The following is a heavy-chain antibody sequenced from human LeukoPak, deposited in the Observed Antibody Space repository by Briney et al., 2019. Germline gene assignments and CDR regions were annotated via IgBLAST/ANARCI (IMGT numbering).Heavy chain of an antibody. CDR3: ARRGYYGSGSYSTRRFDY. D-gene: IGHD3-10*01. CDR1: GGSISSYY. CDR2: IYYSGST. J-gene: IGHJ4*02. Sequence: SETLSLTCTVSGGSISSYYWSWIRQPPGKGLEWIGYIYYSGSTNYNPSLKSRVTISVDTSKNQFSLKLSSVTAADTAVYYCARRGYYGSGSYSTRRFDYWGQGTLVTVSS. V-gene: IGHV4-59*12.